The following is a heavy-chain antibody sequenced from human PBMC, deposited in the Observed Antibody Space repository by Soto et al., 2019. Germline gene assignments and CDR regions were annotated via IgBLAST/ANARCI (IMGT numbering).Heavy chain of an antibody. CDR2: IHICDST. J-gene: IGHJ4*02. CDR1: GDSIGTDY. V-gene: IGHV4-4*07. D-gene: IGHD3-3*01. Sequence: SETLSLTCTVSGDSIGTDYWNWIRQPAGKRLEWVGRIHICDSTDPNHSLRIRVTISVDTSKNQFSLKLRSVTAAATAVYYCAREAAYYDFWSGYYLYKFDYWGQGTLVTVSS. CDR3: AREAAYYDFWSGYYLYKFDY.